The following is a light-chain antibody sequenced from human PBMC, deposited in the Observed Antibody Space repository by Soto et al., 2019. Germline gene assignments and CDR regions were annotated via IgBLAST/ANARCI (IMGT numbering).Light chain of an antibody. Sequence: DIQMTQSPSTLSASVGDRVTLTCRASQSVGSWLAWYQQKPGKAPKLLIYDASSLESGVPSRFSGSGSGTEFTLTIISLQPDDFATYYCQQYNTYSPETFGQGTKVQIK. J-gene: IGKJ1*01. CDR2: DAS. CDR3: QQYNTYSPET. CDR1: QSVGSW. V-gene: IGKV1-5*01.